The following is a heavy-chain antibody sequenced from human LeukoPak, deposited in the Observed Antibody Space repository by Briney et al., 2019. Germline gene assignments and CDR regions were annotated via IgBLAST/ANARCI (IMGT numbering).Heavy chain of an antibody. CDR2: FDPEDGET. CDR1: GYTLTELS. V-gene: IGHV1-24*01. D-gene: IGHD2-2*01. J-gene: IGHJ2*01. Sequence: ASVKVPCKVSGYTLTELSMHWVRQAPGKGLEWMGGFDPEDGETIYAQKFQGRVTMTEDTSTDTAYMELSSLRSEDTAVYYCATENCSSTSCYYWYFDLWGRGTLVTVSS. CDR3: ATENCSSTSCYYWYFDL.